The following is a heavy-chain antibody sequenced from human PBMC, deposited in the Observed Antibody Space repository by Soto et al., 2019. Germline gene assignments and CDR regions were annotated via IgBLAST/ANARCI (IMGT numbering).Heavy chain of an antibody. J-gene: IGHJ4*02. V-gene: IGHV1-8*01. CDR1: GYPFDSFD. CDR2: MHPDSGDT. CDR3: VRRPGGVATPGDDY. Sequence: QVQLVKSGAEVKKPGASVKVSCEASGYPFDSFDINWVRQAAGQGLEWMGWMHPDSGDTAVALRFQDRMIMTRTSSTRTAYMKLSRMTPDDTAVYFCVRRPGGVATPGDDYWGQGTLFTVSS. D-gene: IGHD2-15*01.